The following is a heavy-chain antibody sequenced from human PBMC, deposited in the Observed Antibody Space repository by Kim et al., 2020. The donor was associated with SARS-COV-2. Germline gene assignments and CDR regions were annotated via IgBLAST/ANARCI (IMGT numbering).Heavy chain of an antibody. J-gene: IGHJ5*02. V-gene: IGHV4-4*02. CDR3: APGGDYYGSGAP. Sequence: SETLSLTCAVSGGSISSSNWWCWVRQPPGKGLEWIGEIYHSGSTNYNPSLKSRVTISVDKSKNQFSLKLSSVTAADTAVYYCAPGGDYYGSGAPWGQGTLVTVSS. D-gene: IGHD3-10*01. CDR2: IYHSGST. CDR1: GGSISSSNW.